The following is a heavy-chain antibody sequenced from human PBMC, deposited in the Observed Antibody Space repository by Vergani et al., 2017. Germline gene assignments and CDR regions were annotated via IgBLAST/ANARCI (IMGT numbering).Heavy chain of an antibody. CDR1: GGSFTRYH. V-gene: IGHV4-34*01. CDR3: ARVNTEANGHLYYYYYMDV. CDR2: IDHTGRP. Sequence: QVQLQQWGGGLLKPSETLSLTCVVYGGSFTRYHWTWIRQSPGEGLEWVGDIDHTGRPYYNPSLKSRLTISVDKSRNQFSLTLNSVPASDTAVYFYARVNTEANGHLYYYYYMDVWGQGTAVTVS. J-gene: IGHJ6*03. D-gene: IGHD2-8*01.